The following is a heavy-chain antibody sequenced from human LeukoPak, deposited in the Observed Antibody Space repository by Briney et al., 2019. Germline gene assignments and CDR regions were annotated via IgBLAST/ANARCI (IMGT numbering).Heavy chain of an antibody. CDR2: IYYSGSI. Sequence: PSETLSLTCTVSGASISSSSYYWGWIRQPPGKGLEWIGSIYYSGSIYYNPSLKSRVTISVDTSKNQFSLKLSSVTAADAAVYYCARHESRGISGWHSKWFDPWGQGTLVTVSS. CDR1: GASISSSSYY. D-gene: IGHD6-19*01. CDR3: ARHESRGISGWHSKWFDP. J-gene: IGHJ5*02. V-gene: IGHV4-39*01.